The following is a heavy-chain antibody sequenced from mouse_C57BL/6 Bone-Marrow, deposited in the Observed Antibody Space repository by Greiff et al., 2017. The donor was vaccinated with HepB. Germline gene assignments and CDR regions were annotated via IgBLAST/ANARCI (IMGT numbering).Heavy chain of an antibody. Sequence: EVQLQQSGAELVRPGASVKLSCTASGFNIKDYYMHWVKQRPEQGLEWIGRIDPEDGETEYAPKFQGKATMTADTSYNTAYLQLSSLTSEDTAVYYCTTPYYDYDEGDYWGQGTTLTVSS. CDR3: TTPYYDYDEGDY. D-gene: IGHD2-4*01. CDR2: IDPEDGET. V-gene: IGHV14-1*01. J-gene: IGHJ2*01. CDR1: GFNIKDYY.